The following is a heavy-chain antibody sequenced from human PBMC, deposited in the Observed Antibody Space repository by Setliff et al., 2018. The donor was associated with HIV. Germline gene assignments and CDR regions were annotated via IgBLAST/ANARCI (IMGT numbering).Heavy chain of an antibody. Sequence: SVKVSCKASGDTLSIHPISWVRQAPGRGLDWMGGIIPIVNIANYAQKFQGRVIITADKSTSTAYMELSSLRSEDTAVYYCAREEYQLLSHWGQGTLVTVSS. D-gene: IGHD1-26*01. CDR1: GDTLSIHP. CDR2: IIPIVNIA. V-gene: IGHV1-69*10. J-gene: IGHJ4*02. CDR3: AREEYQLLSH.